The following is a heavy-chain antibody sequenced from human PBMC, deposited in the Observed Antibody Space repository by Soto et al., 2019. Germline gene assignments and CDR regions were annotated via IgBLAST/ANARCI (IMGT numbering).Heavy chain of an antibody. CDR2: MKSKTDGGTT. J-gene: IGHJ6*02. D-gene: IGHD6-6*01. CDR3: TTFEYSRPGGMDV. CDR1: GFTFSNAW. V-gene: IGHV3-15*01. Sequence: PGGSLRLSCAASGFTFSNAWMSWVRQAPGKGLEWVGRMKSKTDGGTTDYAAPVKGRVTISRDDSKNTLYLQMNSLKTEDTAVYYCTTFEYSRPGGMDVWGQGTTVSVSS.